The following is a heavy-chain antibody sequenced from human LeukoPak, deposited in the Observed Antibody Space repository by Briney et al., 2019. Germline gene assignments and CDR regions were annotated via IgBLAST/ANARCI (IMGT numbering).Heavy chain of an antibody. V-gene: IGHV4-59*01. CDR2: IYYSGST. CDR1: GASISSYY. Sequence: SETLSLTCTVSGASISSYYWSWIRQPPGKGLEWIGYIYYSGSTNYNPSLKSRVTISVDTSKNQFSLKLSSVTAADTAVYYCARDSSGWYHWFDPWGQGTLVTVSS. CDR3: ARDSSGWYHWFDP. D-gene: IGHD6-19*01. J-gene: IGHJ5*02.